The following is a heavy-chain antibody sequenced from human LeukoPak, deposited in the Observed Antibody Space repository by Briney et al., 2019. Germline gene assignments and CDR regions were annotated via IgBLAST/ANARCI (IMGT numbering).Heavy chain of an antibody. Sequence: PSETLSPTCAVYGGSFSGYYWSWIRQPPGKGLEWIGEINHSGSTNYNPSLKSRVTISVDTSKNQFSLKLSSVTAADTAVYYCARGSAFSGSYPPHYYYMDVWGKGTTVTVSS. CDR3: ARGSAFSGSYPPHYYYMDV. CDR2: INHSGST. CDR1: GGSFSGYY. D-gene: IGHD1-26*01. J-gene: IGHJ6*03. V-gene: IGHV4-34*01.